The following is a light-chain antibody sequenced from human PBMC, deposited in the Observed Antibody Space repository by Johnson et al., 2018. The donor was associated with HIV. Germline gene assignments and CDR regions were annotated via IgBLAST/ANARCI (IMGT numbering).Light chain of an antibody. J-gene: IGLJ1*01. CDR2: DNN. V-gene: IGLV1-51*01. Sequence: QSVLTQPPSVSAAPGQKVTISCSGSSSNIGRNYVSWYQQLPGTAPKLLIFDNNKRPSGIPDRFSASKSGTSATLDITGLQTGDGADYYCGAWDSSLGAGGVFGTGTKVTVL. CDR1: SSNIGRNY. CDR3: GAWDSSLGAGGV.